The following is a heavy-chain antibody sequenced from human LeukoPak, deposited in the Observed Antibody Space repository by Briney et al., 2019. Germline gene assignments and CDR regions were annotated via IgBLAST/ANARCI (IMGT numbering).Heavy chain of an antibody. D-gene: IGHD6-13*01. CDR2: IPYDGSNK. CDR1: GFTFSSYA. V-gene: IGHV3-30-3*01. Sequence: GGPLRLSCAASGFTFSSYAMHWVRQAPGKGLEWVAVIPYDGSNKYYADSVKGRFTISRDNSKNTLYLQMNSLRAEDTAVYYCAREVASWGAFDIWGQGTMVTVSS. J-gene: IGHJ3*02. CDR3: AREVASWGAFDI.